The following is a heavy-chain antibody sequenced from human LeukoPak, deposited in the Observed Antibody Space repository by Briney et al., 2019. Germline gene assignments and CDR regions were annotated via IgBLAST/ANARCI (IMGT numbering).Heavy chain of an antibody. Sequence: GASVKVSCKASGGTFSSYAISWVRQAPGQGLEWMGGIIPIFGTANYAQKFQGRVTITADESTSTAYMELSSLRSEDTAVYYCAREGSGSYGPDYWGQGTLVTVSS. CDR1: GGTFSSYA. CDR3: AREGSGSYGPDY. J-gene: IGHJ4*02. D-gene: IGHD3-10*01. CDR2: IIPIFGTA. V-gene: IGHV1-69*13.